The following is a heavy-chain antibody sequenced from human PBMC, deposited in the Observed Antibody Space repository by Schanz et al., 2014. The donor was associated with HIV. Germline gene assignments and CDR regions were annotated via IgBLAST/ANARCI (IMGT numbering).Heavy chain of an antibody. Sequence: EDQLVDSGGGLVQPGGSLRLSCAASGFIFGSYWMSWVRQAPGKGLEWVANIKQDGSDKYYVDSVKGRFTISRDNAKNSLYLQMNSLRAEDTAVYYCAKDEGGGYYYYGMDVWGQGTTVTVSS. CDR2: IKQDGSDK. J-gene: IGHJ6*02. CDR3: AKDEGGGYYYYGMDV. V-gene: IGHV3-7*03. D-gene: IGHD3-16*01. CDR1: GFIFGSYW.